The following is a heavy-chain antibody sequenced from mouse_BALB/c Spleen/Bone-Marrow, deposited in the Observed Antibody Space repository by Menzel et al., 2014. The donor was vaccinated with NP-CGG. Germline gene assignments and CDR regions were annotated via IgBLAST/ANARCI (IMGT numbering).Heavy chain of an antibody. CDR3: ARLDHYYGYYFDY. CDR2: VNPTNGGT. D-gene: IGHD1-2*01. Sequence: VQLQQSGPDLVKPGASVQISCKASGYSFTGYYLHWVKQSQGQSLEWIGRVNPTNGGTGYNQKFKGKAILAVDKSSGTAYMELRGLTYEDSAVYYCARLDHYYGYYFDYWGQGTTLTVSS. CDR1: GYSFTGYY. J-gene: IGHJ2*01. V-gene: IGHV1-26*01.